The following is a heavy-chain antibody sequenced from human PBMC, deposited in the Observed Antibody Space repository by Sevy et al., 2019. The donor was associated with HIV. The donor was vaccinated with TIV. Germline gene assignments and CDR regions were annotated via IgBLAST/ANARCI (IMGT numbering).Heavy chain of an antibody. J-gene: IGHJ4*02. D-gene: IGHD2-8*02. V-gene: IGHV3-74*01. CDR3: ARDFKDTG. CDR1: GFTFSSYW. CDR2: ISADGSRT. Sequence: GSLRLSCAASGFTFSSYWMHWVRQAPGKGLVWVSGISADGSRTVYEDSVKGRFTISRDNAKNTLYLQMNSLRAEDTAVYYYARDFKDTGWGQGTLVTVSS.